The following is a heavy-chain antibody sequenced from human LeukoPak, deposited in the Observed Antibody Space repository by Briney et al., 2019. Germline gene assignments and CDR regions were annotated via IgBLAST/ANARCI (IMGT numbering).Heavy chain of an antibody. J-gene: IGHJ4*02. Sequence: GGSLRLSCAASGFTFSSYAMNWVRQAPGKGLEWVSGISGSAGSTYYADSVKGRCTISRDNSKNTLYLQMNSLRAEDTAVYYCAKDRTYYYGSGKAIFDFWDQGTLVTVSS. V-gene: IGHV3-23*01. D-gene: IGHD3-10*01. CDR1: GFTFSSYA. CDR2: ISGSAGST. CDR3: AKDRTYYYGSGKAIFDF.